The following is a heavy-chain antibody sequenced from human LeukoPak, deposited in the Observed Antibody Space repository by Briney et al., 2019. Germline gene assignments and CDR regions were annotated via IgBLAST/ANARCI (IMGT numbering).Heavy chain of an antibody. CDR1: GGSISSYY. CDR3: ARARYDSSGYYPDY. J-gene: IGHJ4*02. Sequence: PSETLSLTCTVSGGSISSYYWSWIRQPPGKGLEWIGYIYYSGSTNYNPSLKSRVTISVDTSKNQFSLKLSSVTAADTAVYYCARARYDSSGYYPDYWGQGTLVTVSS. V-gene: IGHV4-59*01. CDR2: IYYSGST. D-gene: IGHD3-22*01.